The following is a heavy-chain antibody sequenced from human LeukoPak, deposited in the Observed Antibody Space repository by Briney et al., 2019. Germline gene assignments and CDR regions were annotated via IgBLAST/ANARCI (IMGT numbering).Heavy chain of an antibody. CDR2: INSDGTST. J-gene: IGHJ5*02. Sequence: GGSLRLSCAASGFTFSNYWMYWVRQAPGKGLVWVSRINSDGTSTYYADSVKGRFTISRDNSKNTLYLQMNSLRAEDTAVYYCAKGVAARTSNWFDPWGQGTLVTVSS. V-gene: IGHV3-74*01. D-gene: IGHD6-6*01. CDR3: AKGVAARTSNWFDP. CDR1: GFTFSNYW.